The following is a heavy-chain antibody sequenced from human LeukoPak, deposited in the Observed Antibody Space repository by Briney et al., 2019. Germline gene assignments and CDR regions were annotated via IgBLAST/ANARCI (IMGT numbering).Heavy chain of an antibody. CDR1: GFTFSSDS. CDR3: AREVMVVAATTLWYFDL. J-gene: IGHJ2*01. D-gene: IGHD2-15*01. CDR2: ISSTSAYI. V-gene: IGHV3-21*01. Sequence: GGSLRLSCAASGFTFSSDSMHWVRQAPGKGLEWVSSISSTSAYIYYADSVKGRFTISRDNAKNSLYLQMNSLRAEETAVYYCAREVMVVAATTLWYFDLWGRGTLVTVSS.